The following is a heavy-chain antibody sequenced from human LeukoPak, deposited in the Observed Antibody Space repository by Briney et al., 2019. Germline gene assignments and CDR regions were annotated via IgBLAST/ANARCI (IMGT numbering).Heavy chain of an antibody. D-gene: IGHD4/OR15-4a*01. J-gene: IGHJ4*02. CDR1: GFTFSDSA. V-gene: IGHV3-73*01. CDR2: IRINANNYAT. CDR3: TRQLIGATPFVY. Sequence: GGSLKLSCAASGFTFSDSAFHWVRQASGKGLEWVGRIRINANNYATAYSASGKGRFTISKDDSKNTAYLQMNSLNTEDTAMYYCTRQLIGATPFVYWGQGTLVSVSS.